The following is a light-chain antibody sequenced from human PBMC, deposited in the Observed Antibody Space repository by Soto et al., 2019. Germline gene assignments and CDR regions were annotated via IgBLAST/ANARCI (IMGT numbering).Light chain of an antibody. J-gene: IGKJ1*01. CDR3: MAGLPTPWT. V-gene: IGKV2-28*01. Sequence: DIVLTQSPLSLPVTPGESASISCRSSQTLLHSDGYIYLDWYLQKAGQPPELLIYLGSSRASGVPDRFSGSGLGTGLSTNFRRVEAGEVWIFFFMAGLPTPWTFGQGTRVDIK. CDR1: QTLLHSDGYIY. CDR2: LGS.